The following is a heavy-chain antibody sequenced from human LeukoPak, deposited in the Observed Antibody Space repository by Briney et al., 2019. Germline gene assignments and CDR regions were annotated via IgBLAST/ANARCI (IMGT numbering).Heavy chain of an antibody. CDR1: GFTFSSYA. Sequence: GGSLRLSCAASGFTFSSYAMNWVRQAPGKGLEWLSYISSDSSTIYSAGSVKGRFTISRDNAKNSLYLQMHSLRAEDTAVYYCARDYGGTDYWGQGTLVTVSS. D-gene: IGHD3-10*01. CDR3: ARDYGGTDY. V-gene: IGHV3-48*01. J-gene: IGHJ4*02. CDR2: ISSDSSTI.